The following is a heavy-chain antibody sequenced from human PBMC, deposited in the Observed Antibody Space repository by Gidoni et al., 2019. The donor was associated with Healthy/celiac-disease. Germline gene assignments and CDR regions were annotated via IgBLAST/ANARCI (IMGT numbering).Heavy chain of an antibody. Sequence: QVQLVESGGGVVQPGRSLRLSCAASGFTFSSYGMHWVRQAPGKGLEWVAVIWYDGSNKYYADSVKGRFTISRDNSKNTLYLQMNSLRAEDTAVYYCARDGRYCSGGSCYGGDWFDPWGQGTLVTVSS. V-gene: IGHV3-33*01. J-gene: IGHJ5*02. CDR3: ARDGRYCSGGSCYGGDWFDP. CDR1: GFTFSSYG. D-gene: IGHD2-15*01. CDR2: IWYDGSNK.